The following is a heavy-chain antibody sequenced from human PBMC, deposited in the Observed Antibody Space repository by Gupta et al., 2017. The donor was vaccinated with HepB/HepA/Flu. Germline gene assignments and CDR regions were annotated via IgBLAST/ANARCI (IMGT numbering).Heavy chain of an antibody. J-gene: IGHJ4*02. V-gene: IGHV3-73*01. CDR2: IRTKPNSYAT. CDR1: GFTFSASS. Sequence: EVQLVESGGGLVQPGGFLKLSCAASGFTFSASSMPWVRQASGKGLEWVGRIRTKPNSYATAHAASVKGRFTISRDDSKNTAYLQMNSLKTEDTAVYYCTRQGLLDCTNGVCYSDYWGQGTLVTVSS. D-gene: IGHD2-8*01. CDR3: TRQGLLDCTNGVCYSDY.